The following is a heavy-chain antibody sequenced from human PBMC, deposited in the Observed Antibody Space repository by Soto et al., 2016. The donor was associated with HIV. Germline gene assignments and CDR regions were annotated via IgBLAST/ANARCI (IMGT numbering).Heavy chain of an antibody. CDR3: VKMDSSSYFGMDV. Sequence: EVQLVESGGGLVQPGGSLRLSCSASGFTFSSYAMHWVRQAPGKGLEYVSAISSNGGSTYYAGSVKGRFTISRDNSKNTLYLQMSSLRAEDTAVYYCVKMDSSSYFGMDVVGPRDHGHRLL. J-gene: IGHJ6*02. CDR1: GFTFSSYA. CDR2: ISSNGGST. V-gene: IGHV3-64D*06. D-gene: IGHD6-13*01.